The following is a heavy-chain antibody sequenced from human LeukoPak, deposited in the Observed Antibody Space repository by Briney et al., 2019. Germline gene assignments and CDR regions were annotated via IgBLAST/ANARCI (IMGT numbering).Heavy chain of an antibody. J-gene: IGHJ4*02. CDR2: LKQDGSEI. CDR3: ATIEAVRFHY. D-gene: IGHD4-17*01. Sequence: PGGSLRLFCAASNFTFSNYWMSWVRQAPGKGLEWVGNLKQDGSEIYYLDCVKGRFTISRDNAKKSLYLQLNSLRAEDTAVYYCATIEAVRFHYWGQGTLVTVSS. V-gene: IGHV3-7*01. CDR1: NFTFSNYW.